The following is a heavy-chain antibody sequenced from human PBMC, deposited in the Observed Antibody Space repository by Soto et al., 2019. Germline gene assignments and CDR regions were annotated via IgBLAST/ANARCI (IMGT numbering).Heavy chain of an antibody. CDR1: GFTFSDYY. CDR3: AIEVGRSNQFDL. D-gene: IGHD6-13*01. Sequence: PVGSLRLSCAASGFTFSDYYMSWIRQAPGKGLEWVSYISSSSSYTNYADSVKGRFTISRDNAKNSLYLQMNSLRSEDTAVYYCAIEVGRSNQFDLWGQGTMVTVSS. V-gene: IGHV3-11*05. J-gene: IGHJ5*02. CDR2: ISSSSSYT.